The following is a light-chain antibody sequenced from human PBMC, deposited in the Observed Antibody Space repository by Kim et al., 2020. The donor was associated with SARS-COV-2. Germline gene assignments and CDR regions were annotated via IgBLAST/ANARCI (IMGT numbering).Light chain of an antibody. CDR1: NIGGHS. Sequence: SYELTQPPSVSVAPGQTARITCGGNNIGGHSVHWYQQKPGQAHVLVIYYDSDRPSGIPERFSGSKAATTATLTISRVEAGDEADYYCQVWDTDTDDYVFG. CDR3: QVWDTDTDDYV. V-gene: IGLV3-21*01. J-gene: IGLJ1*01. CDR2: YDS.